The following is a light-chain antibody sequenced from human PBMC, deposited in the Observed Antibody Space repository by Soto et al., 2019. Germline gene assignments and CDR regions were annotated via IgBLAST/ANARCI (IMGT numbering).Light chain of an antibody. CDR3: QKYNSAPLN. J-gene: IGKJ5*01. CDR1: QGISNY. CDR2: AAS. Sequence: DIQMTHSPSSLSASVLYIVTITFRASQGISNYLALYQQKPGKVPKLLIYAASTLQSGVPSRFSGSGSGTDFTLTISSLQPEDVATYYCQKYNSAPLNFGQGTRLEIK. V-gene: IGKV1-27*01.